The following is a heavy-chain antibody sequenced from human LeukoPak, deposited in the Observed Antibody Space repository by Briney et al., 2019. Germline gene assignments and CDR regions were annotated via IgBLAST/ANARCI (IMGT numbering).Heavy chain of an antibody. CDR3: ARDDVVRGVKVLEY. J-gene: IGHJ4*02. Sequence: GGSLRLSCAASGFTFSSYAMHWVRQAPGKGLEWVAVISYDGSNKYYADYVKGRFTISRDNSKNTLYLQMNSLRAEDTAVYYCARDDVVRGVKVLEYWGQGTLVTVSS. CDR2: ISYDGSNK. V-gene: IGHV3-30*04. D-gene: IGHD3-10*01. CDR1: GFTFSSYA.